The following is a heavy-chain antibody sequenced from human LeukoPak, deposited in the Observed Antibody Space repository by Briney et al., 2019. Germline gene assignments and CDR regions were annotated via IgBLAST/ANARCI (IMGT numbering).Heavy chain of an antibody. CDR2: IRSSGSSM. CDR3: VGIVPAAQGALDI. Sequence: GGSLGLSCAASGFTFNDYDMNWIRQAPGKGLEWVSYIRSSGSSMSYIDSVKGRFTVSRDNAKNSLYLQMNSLRAEDTAVYYCVGIVPAAQGALDIWGQGTMVTVSS. CDR1: GFTFNDYD. V-gene: IGHV3-11*04. J-gene: IGHJ3*02. D-gene: IGHD2-2*01.